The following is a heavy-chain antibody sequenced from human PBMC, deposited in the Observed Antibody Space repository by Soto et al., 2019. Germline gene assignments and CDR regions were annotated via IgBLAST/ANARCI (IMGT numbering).Heavy chain of an antibody. CDR1: GGSITSGGYY. CDR3: ARENYGSRMGSDP. J-gene: IGHJ5*02. Sequence: QVQLQESGPGLVKPSQTLSLTCTVSGGSITSGGYYWSWIRQHPGKGLDWIGYIYSSGSTYYNPSHKSLIIISIDTSNKPFSLNLSSVTAADAAVYYCARENYGSRMGSDPWGQGTLVTVSS. CDR2: IYSSGST. V-gene: IGHV4-31*01. D-gene: IGHD3-10*01.